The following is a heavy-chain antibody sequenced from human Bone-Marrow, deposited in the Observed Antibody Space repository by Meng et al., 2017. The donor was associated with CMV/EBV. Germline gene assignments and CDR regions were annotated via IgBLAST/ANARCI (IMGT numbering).Heavy chain of an antibody. J-gene: IGHJ6*02. CDR2: ISSSSRYI. CDR1: GFTFSDYY. Sequence: GGSLRLSCAVSGFTFSDYYMSWIRQAPGKGLEWVSSISSSSRYIYYADSVKGRFTISRDNTKNSLYLQMNSLRAEDTAVYYCVREPDYYGMDVWGQGTTVTVSS. CDR3: VREPDYYGMDV. V-gene: IGHV3-11*06.